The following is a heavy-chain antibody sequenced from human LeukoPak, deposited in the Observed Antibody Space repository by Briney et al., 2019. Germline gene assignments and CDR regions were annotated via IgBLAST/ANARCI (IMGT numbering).Heavy chain of an antibody. Sequence: GGSLRVSCAASGFSVTTSYMSWVRQAPGKGLEWVSVTYSGGSTSHADSVKGRFTVSRDNSKNTLFLQMNSLRAEDTAVYYCARAWVSLYYDSSGYGYNDYWGQGTQVTVSS. J-gene: IGHJ4*02. CDR2: TYSGGST. D-gene: IGHD3-22*01. V-gene: IGHV3-66*01. CDR3: ARAWVSLYYDSSGYGYNDY. CDR1: GFSVTTSY.